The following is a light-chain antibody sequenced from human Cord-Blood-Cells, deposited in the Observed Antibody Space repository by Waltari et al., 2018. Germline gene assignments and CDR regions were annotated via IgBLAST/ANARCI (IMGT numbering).Light chain of an antibody. Sequence: DIQMTQSPSSLSASVRDRVTHTCQASQGISNYLNWYKQKPGKAPKRLIYEASNLETGVPSRFSGSGSGTDFTFTISSLQPEDIATYYCQQYDNLPLTFGGGTKVEIK. V-gene: IGKV1-33*01. J-gene: IGKJ4*01. CDR3: QQYDNLPLT. CDR2: EAS. CDR1: QGISNY.